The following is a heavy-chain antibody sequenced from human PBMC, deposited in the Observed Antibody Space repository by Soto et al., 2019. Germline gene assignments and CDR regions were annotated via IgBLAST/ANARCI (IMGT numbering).Heavy chain of an antibody. J-gene: IGHJ3*02. V-gene: IGHV4-30-4*01. CDR1: GGSISSGDYF. Sequence: SETLSLTCTVSGGSISSGDYFWGWIRQPPGKGLEWIGYIYYSGSTSYNPSLKSRLNVALDPSNNQFSLKLNSVTAADTAVYYCARGLALGARTRPAFDIWGQGTMVTVSS. CDR3: ARGLALGARTRPAFDI. CDR2: IYYSGST. D-gene: IGHD1-26*01.